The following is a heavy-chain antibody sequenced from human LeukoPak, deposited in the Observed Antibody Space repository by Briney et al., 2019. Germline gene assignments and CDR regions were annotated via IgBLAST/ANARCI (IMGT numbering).Heavy chain of an antibody. D-gene: IGHD2-15*01. Sequence: ASVKVSCKASGYTFTSYYMHWVRQAPGQGLEWMGIINPSGGSTSYAQKFQGRVTITADKSTNTGYMELSSLRSEDTAVYYCATSRWVVDPQSPTDLGPYFFDYWGQGTLVTVSS. J-gene: IGHJ4*02. CDR2: INPSGGST. CDR1: GYTFTSYY. CDR3: ATSRWVVDPQSPTDLGPYFFDY. V-gene: IGHV1-46*01.